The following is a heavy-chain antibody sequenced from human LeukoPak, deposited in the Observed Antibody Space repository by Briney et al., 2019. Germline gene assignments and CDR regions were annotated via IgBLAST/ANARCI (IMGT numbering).Heavy chain of an antibody. Sequence: GASVKVSCKASGYTFTSYAMNWVRQAPGQGLEWMGWINTNTGDPTYAQGFTGRFVFSLDTSVSTAYLQISSLKAEDTAVYYCARGIVRYCSSTSCPPGYWGQGTLVTVSP. J-gene: IGHJ4*02. D-gene: IGHD2-2*01. CDR2: INTNTGDP. CDR1: GYTFTSYA. CDR3: ARGIVRYCSSTSCPPGY. V-gene: IGHV7-4-1*02.